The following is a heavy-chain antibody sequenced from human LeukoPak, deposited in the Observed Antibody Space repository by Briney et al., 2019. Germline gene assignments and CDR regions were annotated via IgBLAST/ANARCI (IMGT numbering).Heavy chain of an antibody. CDR2: IYYSGST. CDR3: ARHANYGGSMFDY. CDR1: GGSISSYY. J-gene: IGHJ4*02. D-gene: IGHD4-23*01. V-gene: IGHV4-59*05. Sequence: SETLSLTCTVSGGSISSYYWSWIRQPPGKGLEWIGSIYYSGSTYYNPSLKSRVTISVDTSKNQFSLKLSSVTAADTAVYYCARHANYGGSMFDYWGQGTLVTVSS.